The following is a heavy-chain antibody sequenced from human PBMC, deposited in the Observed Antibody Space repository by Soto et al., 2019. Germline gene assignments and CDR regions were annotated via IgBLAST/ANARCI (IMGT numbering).Heavy chain of an antibody. J-gene: IGHJ5*02. CDR1: GGSFSGYY. CDR2: INHSGST. D-gene: IGHD2-2*01. V-gene: IGHV4-34*01. Sequence: ETLSLTCAVYGGSFSGYYWSWIRQPPGKGLEWIGEINHSGSTNYNPSLKSRVTISVDTSKNQFSLKLSSVTAADTAVYYCARVGGDVVVPAATEKTNWFDPWGQGTLVTVSS. CDR3: ARVGGDVVVPAATEKTNWFDP.